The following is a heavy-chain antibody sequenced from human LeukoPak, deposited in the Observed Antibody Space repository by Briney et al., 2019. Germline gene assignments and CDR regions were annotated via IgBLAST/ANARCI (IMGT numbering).Heavy chain of an antibody. CDR1: GGSISSSSYY. CDR2: IYYSGST. D-gene: IGHD5-12*01. CDR3: ARDSGYEEMDY. J-gene: IGHJ4*02. V-gene: IGHV4-39*07. Sequence: SETLSLTCTVSGGSISSSSYYWGWIRQPPGKGLEWIGSIYYSGSTYYDPSLKSRVTISVDTSKNQFSLKLSSVTAADTAVYYCARDSGYEEMDYWGQGTLVTVSS.